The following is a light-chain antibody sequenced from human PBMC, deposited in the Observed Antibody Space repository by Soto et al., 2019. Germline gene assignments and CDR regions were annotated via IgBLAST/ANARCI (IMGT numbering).Light chain of an antibody. CDR3: QQYNNWPET. CDR1: QSVRSN. V-gene: IGKV3-15*01. CDR2: VAS. Sequence: EIVMTQSPATLSVSPGERATLSCRASQSVRSNLAWYQHKPGQAPRLLIYVASSRPAGVPARFSGSGSGTEFTLTISSLQSEDFAAYYCQQYNNWPETFGQGTKVDIK. J-gene: IGKJ1*01.